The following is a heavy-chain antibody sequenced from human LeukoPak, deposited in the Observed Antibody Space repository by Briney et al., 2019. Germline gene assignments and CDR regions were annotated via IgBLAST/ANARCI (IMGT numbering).Heavy chain of an antibody. Sequence: PGGSLRLSCAASGFTFANYATSWVRQAPGRGLEWVSTIGGGANTYHADSVQGRLTISRDNSKNTLYLQMNSLRAEDTAVYYCAKGLGYSPATLYDYWGQGTLVTVSS. V-gene: IGHV3-23*01. CDR2: IGGGANT. CDR3: AKGLGYSPATLYDY. D-gene: IGHD3-22*01. J-gene: IGHJ4*02. CDR1: GFTFANYA.